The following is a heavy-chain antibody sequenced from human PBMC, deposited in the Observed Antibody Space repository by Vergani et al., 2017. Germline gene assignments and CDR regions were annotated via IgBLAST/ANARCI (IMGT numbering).Heavy chain of an antibody. J-gene: IGHJ4*02. D-gene: IGHD2/OR15-2a*01. V-gene: IGHV3-49*04. Sequence: EVQLVESGGDLVQPGRSLRLSCQTSGFNFGEYGVSWVRQAPGKGLEWIGFIRSKTYGATTEYAASVRGRFTISRDNSKNSLYLQMNSLRTEDTALYYCASLWGKEHDYWGQGTLVTVSS. CDR3: ASLWGKEHDY. CDR2: IRSKTYGATT. CDR1: GFNFGEYG.